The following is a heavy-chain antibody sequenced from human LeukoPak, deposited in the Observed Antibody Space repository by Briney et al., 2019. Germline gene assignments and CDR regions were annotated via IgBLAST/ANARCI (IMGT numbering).Heavy chain of an antibody. V-gene: IGHV1-24*01. Sequence: ASVKVSCKVSGNTFTDLSMNWVRQAPGKGLEWMGGFDPEDVETIYAQKFQGRVTMTEDTSTATAYMDLSSLRPDDTAVYYCARATQSWFDPWGQGTLVTVSS. CDR1: GNTFTDLS. CDR3: ARATQSWFDP. J-gene: IGHJ5*02. CDR2: FDPEDVET.